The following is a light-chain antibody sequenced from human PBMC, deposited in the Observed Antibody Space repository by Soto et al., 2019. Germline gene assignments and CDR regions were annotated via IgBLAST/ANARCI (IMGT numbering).Light chain of an antibody. V-gene: IGLV1-44*01. CDR3: AVWDDNLRGPV. CDR2: NND. CDR1: KSNIGSNT. J-gene: IGLJ2*01. Sequence: QSVLTQPPSASGTPGQRVTISCSGSKSNIGSNTVNWYQQVPGSAPPLLMYNNDRRPSGVPDRFSGSKSGSSASLAISGLHSDDEGDYYCAVWDDNLRGPVFGGGTKLTVL.